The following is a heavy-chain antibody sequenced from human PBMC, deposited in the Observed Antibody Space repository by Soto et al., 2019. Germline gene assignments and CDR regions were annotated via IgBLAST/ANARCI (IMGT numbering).Heavy chain of an antibody. J-gene: IGHJ4*02. CDR3: ARDYSSGWCLDY. CDR1: GFPFSAEA. D-gene: IGHD6-13*01. Sequence: QVQLVESGGGVVQPGNSLRLSCAGSGFPFSAEAMHWGRQAPGKGLEWVAAISYDGNNKNHADSVKGRFTVSRDNSKNTLYLQIYSLRPEDTAVYYCARDYSSGWCLDYWGQGSLVTVSS. V-gene: IGHV3-30-3*01. CDR2: ISYDGNNK.